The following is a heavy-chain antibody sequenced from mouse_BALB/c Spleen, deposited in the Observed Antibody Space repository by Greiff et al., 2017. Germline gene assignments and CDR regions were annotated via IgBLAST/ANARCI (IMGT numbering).Heavy chain of an antibody. CDR1: GFAFSSYD. J-gene: IGHJ4*01. D-gene: IGHD1-1*01. CDR3: ARHPSTVPSPYAMDY. Sequence: VQLKESGGGLVKPGGSLKLSCAASGFAFSSYDMSWVRQTPEKRLEWVAYISSGGGSTYYPDTVKGRFTISRDNAKNTLYLQMSSLKSEDTAMYYCARHPSTVPSPYAMDYWGQGTSVTVSS. CDR2: ISSGGGST. V-gene: IGHV5-12-1*01.